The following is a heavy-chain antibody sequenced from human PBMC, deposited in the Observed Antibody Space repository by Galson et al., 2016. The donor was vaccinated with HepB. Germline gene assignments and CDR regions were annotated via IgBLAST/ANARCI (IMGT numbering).Heavy chain of an antibody. CDR2: ISGSGGST. Sequence: SLRLSCAASGFTFSSYAMTWVRQAPGKGLEWVSAISGSGGSTYYADSVKGRFTISRDNSKNTLYLQMNSLRAEDTAVYYCAKARLRHFDFDSWGQGTLVTVSS. CDR1: GFTFSSYA. J-gene: IGHJ4*02. CDR3: AKARLRHFDFDS. D-gene: IGHD3-16*01. V-gene: IGHV3-23*01.